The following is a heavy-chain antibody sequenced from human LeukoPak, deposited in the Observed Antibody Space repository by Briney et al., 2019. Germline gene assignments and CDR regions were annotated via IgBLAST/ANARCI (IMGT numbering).Heavy chain of an antibody. CDR2: ISGSGGST. CDR3: AKNRGFLEWLPEDY. Sequence: VGSLRLSCAASGFTFSSYAMSWVRQAPGKGLDWVSAISGSGGSTYYANSVKGRFTISRDNSKNTLYLQMNSLRAEDTAVYYCAKNRGFLEWLPEDYWGQGTLVTVSS. D-gene: IGHD3-3*01. J-gene: IGHJ4*02. V-gene: IGHV3-23*01. CDR1: GFTFSSYA.